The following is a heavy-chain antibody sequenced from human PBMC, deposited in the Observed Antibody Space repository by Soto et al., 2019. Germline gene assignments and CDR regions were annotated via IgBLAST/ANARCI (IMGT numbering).Heavy chain of an antibody. CDR2: IGTAGDT. CDR3: ARTGYSSSSPPYYFDY. J-gene: IGHJ4*02. V-gene: IGHV3-13*01. CDR1: GSTFSSYD. D-gene: IGHD6-6*01. Sequence: EVQLVESGGGLVQPGGSLRLSCAASGSTFSSYDMHWVRQATGKGLEWVSAIGTAGDTYYPGSVKGRFTISRENAKNSLYLQMNSLRAEDTAVYYCARTGYSSSSPPYYFDYWGQGTLVTVSS.